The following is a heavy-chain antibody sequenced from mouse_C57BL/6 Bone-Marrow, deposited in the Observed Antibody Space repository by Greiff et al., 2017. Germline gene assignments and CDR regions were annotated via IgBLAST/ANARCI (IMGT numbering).Heavy chain of an antibody. J-gene: IGHJ2*01. Sequence: VQLQESGAELARPGASVKLSCKASGYTFTSYGISWVKQRTGQGLEWIGEIYPRSGNTYYNEKFKGKATLTADKSSSTAYMELRSLTSEDSAVCFCANDYAYYFDYWGQGTTLTVSS. D-gene: IGHD2-4*01. CDR2: IYPRSGNT. CDR1: GYTFTSYG. V-gene: IGHV1-81*01. CDR3: ANDYAYYFDY.